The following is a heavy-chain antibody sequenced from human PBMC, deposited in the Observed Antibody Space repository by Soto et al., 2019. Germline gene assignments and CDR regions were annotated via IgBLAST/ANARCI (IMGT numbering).Heavy chain of an antibody. CDR3: ARQRRDFDD. CDR2: IYYSGST. V-gene: IGHV4-59*08. J-gene: IGHJ4*02. CDR1: GGSISSYY. Sequence: SETLSLTCTVSGGSISSYYWSWIRQPPGKGLEWIGYIYYSGSTNYNPSLKSRVTISVDTSKNQFPLNLSSVTAADTAVYYCARQRRDFDDWGQGSLVTVSS.